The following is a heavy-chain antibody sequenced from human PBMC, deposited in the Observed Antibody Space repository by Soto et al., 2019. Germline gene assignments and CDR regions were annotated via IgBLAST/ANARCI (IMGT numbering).Heavy chain of an antibody. CDR2: IYYSGST. D-gene: IGHD3-22*01. V-gene: IGHV4-30-4*01. CDR3: LGSGYWYRNFDY. CDR1: GGSISSGDYY. Sequence: QVQLQESGPGLVKPSQTLSLTCTVSGGSISSGDYYWSXXXQPPGKGLEWIGYIYYSGSTYYNPSLKSRVTISVDTSKNQFSLKLSSVTAADTAVYYCLGSGYWYRNFDYWGQGTLVTVSS. J-gene: IGHJ4*02.